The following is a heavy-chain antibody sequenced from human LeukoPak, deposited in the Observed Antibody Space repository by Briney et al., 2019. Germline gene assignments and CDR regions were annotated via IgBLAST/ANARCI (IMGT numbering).Heavy chain of an antibody. Sequence: PGGTLRLSYAASRYTFSRAWMTGVRQAPGKGPEGLANINGDGSERYYVASVKGRFTISRDNAKNSLYLQMNSLRAEDTAVYYCTRDLGWQQFDYWGQGTLVTVSS. CDR2: INGDGSER. J-gene: IGHJ4*02. CDR1: RYTFSRAW. D-gene: IGHD5-24*01. V-gene: IGHV3-7*01. CDR3: TRDLGWQQFDY.